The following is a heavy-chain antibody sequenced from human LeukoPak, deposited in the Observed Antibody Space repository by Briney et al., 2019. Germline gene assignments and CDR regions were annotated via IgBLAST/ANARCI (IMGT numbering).Heavy chain of an antibody. J-gene: IGHJ4*02. CDR2: IYYSGST. Sequence: SETLSLTCTVSGGSISSGDYYWSWIRQPPGKGLEWIGYIYYSGSTYYNPSLKSRVTISVDTSKNQFSLKLSSVTAAGTAVYYCTGGNCSGGSCPGLDYWGQGTLVTVSS. D-gene: IGHD2-15*01. CDR3: TGGNCSGGSCPGLDY. CDR1: GGSISSGDYY. V-gene: IGHV4-30-4*01.